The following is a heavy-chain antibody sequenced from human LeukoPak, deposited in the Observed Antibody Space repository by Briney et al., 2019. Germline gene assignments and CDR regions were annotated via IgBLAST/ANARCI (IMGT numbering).Heavy chain of an antibody. J-gene: IGHJ4*02. CDR1: SESSGGDD. Sequence: SETLSLTCAMHSESSGGDDWTWIRQPPGKGLEWIGEVSPGGSTRYNPSLRSRVTISLDTSRSRFSLKLSSVTAADTAVYYCARAGDFWSGYPLFDYWGQGTLVTVSS. CDR3: ARAGDFWSGYPLFDY. D-gene: IGHD3-3*01. CDR2: VSPGGST. V-gene: IGHV4-34*01.